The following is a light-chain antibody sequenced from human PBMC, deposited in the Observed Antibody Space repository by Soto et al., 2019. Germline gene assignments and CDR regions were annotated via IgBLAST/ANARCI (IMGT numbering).Light chain of an antibody. V-gene: IGLV2-23*01. CDR1: SSDVGSYGL. CDR3: CSYAGNTTPYV. J-gene: IGLJ1*01. Sequence: LAQPASVSGSPGQSITISCTGTSSDVGSYGLVSWYQQHPGKAPQLVIYEATKRPSGVSNRFSGSKSGNTASLTISGLQAEDEADYYCCSYAGNTTPYVFGTGTKVTVL. CDR2: EAT.